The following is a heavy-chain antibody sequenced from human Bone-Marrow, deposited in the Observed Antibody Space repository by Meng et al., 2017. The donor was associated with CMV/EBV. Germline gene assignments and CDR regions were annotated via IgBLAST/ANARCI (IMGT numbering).Heavy chain of an antibody. Sequence: GESLKISCAASGFTFSSYAMHWVRQAPGKGLEWVAVISYDGSNKYYADSVKDRFTISRDNAKTSLHLQMNSLRAEDTAVYYCARNYDYVWGSYRWRPGDYYEYGMDVWGQGTTVTVSS. CDR2: ISYDGSNK. V-gene: IGHV3-30-3*01. J-gene: IGHJ6*02. CDR3: ARNYDYVWGSYRWRPGDYYEYGMDV. CDR1: GFTFSSYA. D-gene: IGHD3-16*02.